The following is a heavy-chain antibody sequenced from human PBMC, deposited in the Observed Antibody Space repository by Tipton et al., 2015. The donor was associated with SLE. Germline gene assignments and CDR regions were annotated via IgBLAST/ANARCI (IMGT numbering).Heavy chain of an antibody. J-gene: IGHJ5*02. CDR2: IHHRGNYYSGTT. CDR1: GASISSHY. CDR3: ARASGSSWDQWFDP. V-gene: IGHV4-59*11. Sequence: TLSLTCTVSGASISSHYWSWIRQPPGKGLEWIGYIHHRGNYYSGTTNYNPSLKSRVTISVDSSKNQCSLKLNSVTAADTAVYYCARASGSSWDQWFDPWGQGTLVSVSS. D-gene: IGHD6-13*01.